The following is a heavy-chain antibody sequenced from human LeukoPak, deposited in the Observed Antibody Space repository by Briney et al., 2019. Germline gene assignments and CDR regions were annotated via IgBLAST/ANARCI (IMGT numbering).Heavy chain of an antibody. D-gene: IGHD3-9*01. Sequence: PGGSLRLSCAASGFTFSSHWIPWVRHAPGKGLVWVSRIDPDGSNTYYADSVKGRFTISRDNAKNTLYLQMNSLRAEDTAVYYCACRSDVLTGYDYWGQGTLVTVSS. V-gene: IGHV3-74*01. CDR3: ACRSDVLTGYDY. CDR2: IDPDGSNT. J-gene: IGHJ4*02. CDR1: GFTFSSHW.